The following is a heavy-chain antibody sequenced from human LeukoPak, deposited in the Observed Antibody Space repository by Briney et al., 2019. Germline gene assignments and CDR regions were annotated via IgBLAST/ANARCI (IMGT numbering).Heavy chain of an antibody. J-gene: IGHJ3*02. CDR2: FDPEDGET. CDR3: AGLFRRGDAFDI. CDR1: GYTLTELS. V-gene: IGHV1-24*01. D-gene: IGHD3-22*01. Sequence: ASVKVSCKVSGYTLTELSMHWVRQAPGEGLEWMGGFDPEDGETIYVQKFQGRVTMTEDTSTDTAYMELSSLRSEDTAVYYCAGLFRRGDAFDIWGQGTMVTVSS.